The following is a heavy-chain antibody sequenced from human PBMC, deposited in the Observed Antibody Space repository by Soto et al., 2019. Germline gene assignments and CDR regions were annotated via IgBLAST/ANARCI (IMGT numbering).Heavy chain of an antibody. J-gene: IGHJ4*02. CDR3: ARDSISYGPGVNDY. V-gene: IGHV3-23*01. CDR1: GFTFSSYA. Sequence: GGSLRLSCAASGFTFSSYAMSWVRQAPGKGLEWVSGVSGSGGSTYCVDSVKGRLTISRDSSNNMLYLQMNNLRAEDTAVYYCARDSISYGPGVNDYWGQGTLVTVSS. D-gene: IGHD4-17*01. CDR2: VSGSGGST.